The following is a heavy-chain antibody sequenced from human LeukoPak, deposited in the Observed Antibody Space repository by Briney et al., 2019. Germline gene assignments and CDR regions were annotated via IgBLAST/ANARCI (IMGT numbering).Heavy chain of an antibody. V-gene: IGHV1-24*01. J-gene: IGHJ4*02. CDR3: ARGGIAARPQDY. CDR1: GYTLTELS. D-gene: IGHD6-6*01. Sequence: ASVKVSCTVSGYTLTELSMHWVRQAPGKGLEWMGGFDPEDGETIYAQKFQGRVTMTRNTSISTAYMELSSLRSEDTAVYYCARGGIAARPQDYWGQGTLVTVSS. CDR2: FDPEDGET.